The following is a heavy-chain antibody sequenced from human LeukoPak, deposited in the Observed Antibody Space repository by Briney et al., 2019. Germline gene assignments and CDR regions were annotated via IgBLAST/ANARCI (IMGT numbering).Heavy chain of an antibody. CDR3: ARTIVGTIGGGGYYFDY. V-gene: IGHV1-69*01. Sequence: SVKVSSKASGGTFSSYAISWVRQAPGQGLEWMGGIIPIFGTANYAQKFQGRVTITADESTSTAYMELSSLRSEDTAVYYCARTIVGTIGGGGYYFDYWGQGTLLTVSS. D-gene: IGHD1-26*01. CDR2: IIPIFGTA. CDR1: GGTFSSYA. J-gene: IGHJ4*02.